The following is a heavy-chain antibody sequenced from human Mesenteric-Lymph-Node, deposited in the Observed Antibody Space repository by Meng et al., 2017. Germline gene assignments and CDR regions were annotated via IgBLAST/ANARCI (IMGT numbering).Heavy chain of an antibody. V-gene: IGHV1-18*01. Sequence: ASVKVSCKASGYTFTSYGISWVRQAPGQGLEWMGWISAYNGNTNYAQKLQGRVTMTTDTSTSTAYMELRSLRSDDTAVYYCARDHPWYYYDSSGNYYFDYWGQGTLVTVSS. CDR1: GYTFTSYG. J-gene: IGHJ4*02. D-gene: IGHD3-22*01. CDR2: ISAYNGNT. CDR3: ARDHPWYYYDSSGNYYFDY.